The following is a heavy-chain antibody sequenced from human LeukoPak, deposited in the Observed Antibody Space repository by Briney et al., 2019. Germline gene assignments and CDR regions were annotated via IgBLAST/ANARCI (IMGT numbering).Heavy chain of an antibody. V-gene: IGHV4-39*01. D-gene: IGHD3-22*01. CDR3: ARTELVVIDY. J-gene: IGHJ4*02. CDR1: GGSISSSSYY. Sequence: SSETLSLTCTVSGGSISSSSYYWGWIRQPPGKGLEWIGSIYYSGSTYYNPSLKSRVTISVDTSKNQFSLKLSSVTAADTAVYYCARTELVVIDYWGQGTLVTVSS. CDR2: IYYSGST.